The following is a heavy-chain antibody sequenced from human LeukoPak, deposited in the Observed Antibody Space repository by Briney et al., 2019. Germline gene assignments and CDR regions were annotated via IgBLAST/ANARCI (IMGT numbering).Heavy chain of an antibody. CDR1: GFTFSSYW. D-gene: IGHD5-18*01. CDR2: INSDGSST. V-gene: IGHV3-74*01. CDR3: ATDRGYSSFDI. Sequence: GGSLRLSCAASGFTFSSYWMHWVRQAPGKGLVWVSRINSDGSSTSYADSVKGRFTISRDNAKNTLYLQMNSLRAEDTAVYYCATDRGYSSFDIWGQGTMVTVSS. J-gene: IGHJ3*02.